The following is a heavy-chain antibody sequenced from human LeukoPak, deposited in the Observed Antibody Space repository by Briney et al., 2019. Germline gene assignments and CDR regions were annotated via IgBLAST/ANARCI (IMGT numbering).Heavy chain of an antibody. CDR2: IKQGGSEK. CDR3: AKDIGGTMVRGVFNY. CDR1: GFTFSSYW. D-gene: IGHD3-10*01. J-gene: IGHJ4*02. Sequence: GGSLRLSCAASGFTFSSYWMSWVRQAPGKGLEWVANIKQGGSEKYYVDSVKGRFTISRDNAKNSLYLQMNSLRAEDTALYYCAKDIGGTMVRGVFNYWGQGTLVTVSS. V-gene: IGHV3-7*03.